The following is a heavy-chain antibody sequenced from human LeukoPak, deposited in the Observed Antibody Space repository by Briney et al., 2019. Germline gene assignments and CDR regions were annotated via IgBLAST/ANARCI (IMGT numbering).Heavy chain of an antibody. D-gene: IGHD1-26*01. V-gene: IGHV4-34*01. Sequence: SETLSLTCTVSGGSISSYYWSWIRQPPGKGLEWIGEINHSGGTNYNPSLKSRVTISVDTSKNQFSLKLSSVTAADTAVYYCARGWEADAFDIWGQGTMVTVSS. CDR3: ARGWEADAFDI. CDR2: INHSGGT. CDR1: GGSISSYY. J-gene: IGHJ3*02.